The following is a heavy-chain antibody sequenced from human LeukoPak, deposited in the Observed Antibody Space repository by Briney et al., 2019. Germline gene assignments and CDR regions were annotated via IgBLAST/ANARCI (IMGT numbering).Heavy chain of an antibody. V-gene: IGHV3-33*01. Sequence: GGSLRLSCAASGFTFSSYGMHWVRQAPGKGLEWVAVIWYDGSNKYYADSVKGRFTISRDNSKNTLYLQMNSLRAEDTAVYYCAGGYCSGGSCYRSVGYWGQGTLVTVSS. CDR1: GFTFSSYG. J-gene: IGHJ4*02. CDR2: IWYDGSNK. D-gene: IGHD2-15*01. CDR3: AGGYCSGGSCYRSVGY.